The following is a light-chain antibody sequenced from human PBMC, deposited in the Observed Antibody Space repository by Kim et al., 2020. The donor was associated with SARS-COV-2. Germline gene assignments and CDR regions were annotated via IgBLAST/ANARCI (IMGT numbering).Light chain of an antibody. Sequence: EIVLTQSPGPLSLSPGERATLSCRASQSVSSSYLAWYQQKPGQAPRLLIYGASSRATGIPDRFSGSGSGTDFTLTISRLEPEDFAVYYCQQYGSSPPWTFGQGSKG. J-gene: IGKJ1*01. CDR3: QQYGSSPPWT. V-gene: IGKV3-20*01. CDR2: GAS. CDR1: QSVSSSY.